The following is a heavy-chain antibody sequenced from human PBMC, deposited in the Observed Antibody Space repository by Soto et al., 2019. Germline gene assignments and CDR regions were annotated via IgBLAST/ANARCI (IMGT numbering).Heavy chain of an antibody. Sequence: QVQLVQSGTEVKTTGASVKVSCHASGYTFTNYGSNWVRQAHGQGLEWMAWISAYIGKTHHAPFGQDRVTRNTDTSTRTSYMQLTSLRSDDTAVYYCVRGGWNYGPGPFEMWGQGTMVTVSS. CDR1: GYTFTNYG. CDR3: VRGGWNYGPGPFEM. CDR2: ISAYIGKT. J-gene: IGHJ3*02. V-gene: IGHV1-18*04. D-gene: IGHD1-7*01.